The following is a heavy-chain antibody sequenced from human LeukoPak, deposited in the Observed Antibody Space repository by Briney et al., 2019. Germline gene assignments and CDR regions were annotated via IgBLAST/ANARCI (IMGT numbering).Heavy chain of an antibody. CDR1: GHTLTKLS. D-gene: IGHD2-15*01. J-gene: IGHJ3*02. V-gene: IGHV1-24*01. CDR3: AKPQHIVVVGDAFDI. CDR2: FDPEDGEA. Sequence: ASVKVSCKVSGHTLTKLSIQWVRQAPGKGLEWMGGFDPEDGEAIYAQNFRGRVTMTEDTSTDTAYMELRSLRSDDTAVYYRAKPQHIVVVGDAFDIWGQGTMVTVSS.